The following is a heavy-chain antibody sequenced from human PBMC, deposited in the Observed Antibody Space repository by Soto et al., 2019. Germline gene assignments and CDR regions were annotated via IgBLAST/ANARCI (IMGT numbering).Heavy chain of an antibody. CDR3: ARASGRGWYNWFDP. Sequence: QVQLVQSGAEVKKPGSSVKVSCKASGVTFSSYGISWVRQAPGQGLEFMGGIIPIFGTTNYANKVRGRVTFTADESTNTTYMELTSLRSEDTAVYYCARASGRGWYNWFDPWGQGTLVTVSS. CDR2: IIPIFGTT. J-gene: IGHJ5*02. V-gene: IGHV1-69*01. CDR1: GVTFSSYG. D-gene: IGHD6-19*01.